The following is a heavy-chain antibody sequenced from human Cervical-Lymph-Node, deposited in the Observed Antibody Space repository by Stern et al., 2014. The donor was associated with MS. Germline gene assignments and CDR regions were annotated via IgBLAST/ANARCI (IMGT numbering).Heavy chain of an antibody. J-gene: IGHJ3*02. CDR3: ARGVMVAATYAYDI. D-gene: IGHD2-15*01. V-gene: IGHV3-74*02. CDR1: GFTFSTYC. CDR2: INSDESST. Sequence: VQLVESGGGLVQPGGSLRLSCAASGFTFSTYCMHWVRQAPGKGLVWVSRINSDESSTTYADSVKGRFSISRDNDKNTLYLQMNSLRAEDTAVYYCARGVMVAATYAYDIWGQGTMVTISS.